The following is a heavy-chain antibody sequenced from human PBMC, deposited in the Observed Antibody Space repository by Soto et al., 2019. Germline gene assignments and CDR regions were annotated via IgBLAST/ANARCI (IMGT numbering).Heavy chain of an antibody. D-gene: IGHD1-26*01. CDR2: ISYDGSNK. Sequence: PGGSLRLSCASSGFPFSSYGMHWVRQAPGKGLEWVAVISYDGSNKYYADSVKGRFTISRDNSKNTLYLQMNSLRAEDTAVYYCAKMVIVGATRDFDYWGQGTLVTVSS. CDR1: GFPFSSYG. J-gene: IGHJ4*02. V-gene: IGHV3-30*18. CDR3: AKMVIVGATRDFDY.